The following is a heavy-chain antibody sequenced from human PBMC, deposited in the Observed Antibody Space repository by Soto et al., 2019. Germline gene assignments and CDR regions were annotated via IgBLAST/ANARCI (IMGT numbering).Heavy chain of an antibody. CDR2: INPSGGST. J-gene: IGHJ4*02. D-gene: IGHD3-22*01. V-gene: IGHV1-46*01. Sequence: GASVKVSCKASGYTFTSYYMHWVRQAPGQGLEWMGIINPSGGSTSYAQKFQGRVTMTRDTSTSTVYMELSSLRSEDTAVYYCARSLPPTITMMRRYFDYWCQGTLVTVSA. CDR1: GYTFTSYY. CDR3: ARSLPPTITMMRRYFDY.